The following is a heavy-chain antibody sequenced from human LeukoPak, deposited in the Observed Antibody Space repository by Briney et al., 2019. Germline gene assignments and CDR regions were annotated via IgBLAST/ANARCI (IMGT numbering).Heavy chain of an antibody. CDR2: ISGSGGST. V-gene: IGHV3-23*01. J-gene: IGHJ4*02. D-gene: IGHD4-17*01. Sequence: GGSLRLSCAASGFTFNNYAISWVRQAPGKGLEWVSAISGSGGSTYYADSVKGRFTISRDNSKNTLYLQMNSLRAEDTAIYYCAKEGTSSVNTPYAEYWDQGTLVTVSS. CDR1: GFTFNNYA. CDR3: AKEGTSSVNTPYAEY.